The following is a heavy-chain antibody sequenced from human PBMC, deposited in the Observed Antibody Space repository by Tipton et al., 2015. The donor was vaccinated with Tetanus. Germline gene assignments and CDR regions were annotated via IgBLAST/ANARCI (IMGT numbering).Heavy chain of an antibody. D-gene: IGHD2-21*02. CDR3: ARGMAEASNCGGDCYSDY. J-gene: IGHJ4*02. CDR1: GFTFSRYA. Sequence: SLRLSCAASGFTFSRYAMQWVRQAPGKGLEWVAIISYDGNNKYYADSVKGRFTISRDNSKNTLYLQMDSLRAEDTAVYSCARGMAEASNCGGDCYSDYWGQGTLVTVSS. CDR2: ISYDGNNK. V-gene: IGHV3-30-3*01.